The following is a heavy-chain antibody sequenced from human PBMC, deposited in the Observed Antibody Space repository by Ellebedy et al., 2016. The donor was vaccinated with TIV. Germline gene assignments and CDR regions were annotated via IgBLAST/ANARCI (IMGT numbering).Heavy chain of an antibody. D-gene: IGHD3-10*01. J-gene: IGHJ5*02. Sequence: SVKVSXKASRGTFGSYAISWMRQAPGQGLEWMGGITPIRGTTDYAPKFQDRFTVTADESTSIVYMELSSLTSEDTAVYYCARDRGPADTWFNPWGQGTLVTVSS. CDR2: ITPIRGTT. CDR3: ARDRGPADTWFNP. CDR1: RGTFGSYA. V-gene: IGHV1-69*13.